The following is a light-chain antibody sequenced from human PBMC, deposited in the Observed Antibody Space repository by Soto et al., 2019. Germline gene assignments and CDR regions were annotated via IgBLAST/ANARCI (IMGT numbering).Light chain of an antibody. CDR2: AAS. Sequence: DIQMTQSPSSLSASVGDRVTITCRASQSSSSYLNWYQQKPGKAPKLLIYAASSLQSGVPSRFSGSGSGTDFTLTISSLQPEDFSTYYCQQSYSTPPWTVGQGTVLEIK. J-gene: IGKJ2*02. CDR3: QQSYSTPPWT. CDR1: QSSSSY. V-gene: IGKV1-39*01.